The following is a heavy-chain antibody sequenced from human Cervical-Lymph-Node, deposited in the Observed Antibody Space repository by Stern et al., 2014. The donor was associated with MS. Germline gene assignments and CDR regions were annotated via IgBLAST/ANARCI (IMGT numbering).Heavy chain of an antibody. V-gene: IGHV4-59*12. CDR3: AGDIVATIGGLT. D-gene: IGHD5-12*01. J-gene: IGHJ5*02. Sequence: QLQLQESGPGLVKPSETLSLTCTVSGGSISSYYWTWIRQPPGKGLESIGYFFDRGTTTYNPSLKGRVTISVDPSKNQFSLKLTSVTAADTAVYYCAGDIVATIGGLTWGQGTLVTVSS. CDR1: GGSISSYY. CDR2: FFDRGTT.